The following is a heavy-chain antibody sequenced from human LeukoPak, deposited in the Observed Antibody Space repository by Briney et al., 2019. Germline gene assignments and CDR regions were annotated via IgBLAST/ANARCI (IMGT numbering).Heavy chain of an antibody. Sequence: GGSLRLSCAASGFTFSTYAMSWVRQAPGKGLEWVSIISGSGDNRYYADSVKGRFTISRDNAKNSLYLQMNSLRAEDTALYYCARDFSYSSGWYVWGWEPQPFDYWGQGTLVTVSS. CDR2: ISGSGDNR. CDR1: GFTFSTYA. CDR3: ARDFSYSSGWYVWGWEPQPFDY. V-gene: IGHV3-23*01. J-gene: IGHJ4*02. D-gene: IGHD6-19*01.